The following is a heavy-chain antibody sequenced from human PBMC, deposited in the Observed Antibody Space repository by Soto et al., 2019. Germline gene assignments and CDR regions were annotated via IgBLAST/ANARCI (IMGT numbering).Heavy chain of an antibody. CDR1: GFTFSSYG. CDR3: AGSYDSSGYFDY. J-gene: IGHJ4*02. CDR2: ISYDGSNK. V-gene: IGHV3-30*03. D-gene: IGHD3-22*01. Sequence: QVQLVESGGGVVQPGRSLRLSCAASGFTFSSYGMHWVRQAPGKGLEWVAVISYDGSNKYYADSVKGRFTISRDNSKNPLQLQMNSLGAQDTAVYYCAGSYDSSGYFDYWGQGTMVTVSS.